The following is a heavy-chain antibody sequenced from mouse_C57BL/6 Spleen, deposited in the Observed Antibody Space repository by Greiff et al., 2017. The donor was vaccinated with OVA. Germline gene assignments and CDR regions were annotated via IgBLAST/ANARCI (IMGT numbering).Heavy chain of an antibody. J-gene: IGHJ2*01. Sequence: VQLQQSGAELVRPGASVKLSCKASGYTFTGYYMNWVKQRPGQGLEWIGRIYPGTGDTYYNEKFKGKATLTADKSSSTAYMQLSSLTSEDSAVYFCARAYYGRSYFDYWGQGTTLTVSS. CDR1: GYTFTGYY. D-gene: IGHD2-10*01. CDR3: ARAYYGRSYFDY. CDR2: IYPGTGDT. V-gene: IGHV1-76*01.